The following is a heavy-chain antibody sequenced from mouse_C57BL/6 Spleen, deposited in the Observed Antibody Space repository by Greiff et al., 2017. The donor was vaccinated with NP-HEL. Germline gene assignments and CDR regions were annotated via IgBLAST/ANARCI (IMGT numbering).Heavy chain of an antibody. J-gene: IGHJ3*01. CDR2: INYDGSST. D-gene: IGHD2-3*01. CDR3: ARVGDGYYGFAY. CDR1: GFTFSDYY. Sequence: EVMLVESEGGLVQPGSSMKLSCTASGFTFSDYYMAWVRQVPEKGLEWVANINYDGSSTYYLDSLKSRFIISRDNAKNILYLQMSSLKSEDTATYYCARVGDGYYGFAYWGQGTLVTVSA. V-gene: IGHV5-16*01.